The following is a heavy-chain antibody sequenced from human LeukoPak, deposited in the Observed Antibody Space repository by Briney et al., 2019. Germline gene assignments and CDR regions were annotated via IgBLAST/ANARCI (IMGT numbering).Heavy chain of an antibody. J-gene: IGHJ4*02. V-gene: IGHV3-74*01. D-gene: IGHD3-9*01. CDR3: ASPSLYDIFSFDY. CDR2: INSDGSST. Sequence: PGGSLRPSCAASGFTFSSYWMHWVRQAPGKGLVWVSRINSDGSSTSYADSVKGRFTISRDNAKNTLYLQMNSLRAEDTAVYYCASPSLYDIFSFDYWGQGTLVTVSS. CDR1: GFTFSSYW.